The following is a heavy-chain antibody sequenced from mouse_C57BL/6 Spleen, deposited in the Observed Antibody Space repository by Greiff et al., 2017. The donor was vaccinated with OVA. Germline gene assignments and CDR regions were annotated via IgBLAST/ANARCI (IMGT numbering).Heavy chain of an antibody. J-gene: IGHJ2*01. CDR1: GFTFSDYY. Sequence: DVKLVESEGGLVQPGSSMKLSCTASGFTFSDYYMAWVRQGPEKGLEWVANINYDGSSTYYLDSLKSRFIISRDNAKNILYLQMSSLKSEDTATYYCARGTSDSSGYVGYYFDYWGQGTTLTVSS. V-gene: IGHV5-16*01. D-gene: IGHD3-2*02. CDR2: INYDGSST. CDR3: ARGTSDSSGYVGYYFDY.